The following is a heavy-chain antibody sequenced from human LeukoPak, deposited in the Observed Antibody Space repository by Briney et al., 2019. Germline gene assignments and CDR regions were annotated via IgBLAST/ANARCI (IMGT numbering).Heavy chain of an antibody. CDR1: GDSISGSSYY. D-gene: IGHD1-26*01. CDR2: IYYSGST. CDR3: ARPSSSGNYYY. Sequence: SETLSLTCTVSGDSISGSSYYWGWIRQPPGKGLEWIGSIYYSGSTYYNPSLKSRATISVDTSKNQFSLKLSSVTAADMAVYYCARPSSSGNYYYWGQGTLVTVSS. J-gene: IGHJ4*02. V-gene: IGHV4-39*01.